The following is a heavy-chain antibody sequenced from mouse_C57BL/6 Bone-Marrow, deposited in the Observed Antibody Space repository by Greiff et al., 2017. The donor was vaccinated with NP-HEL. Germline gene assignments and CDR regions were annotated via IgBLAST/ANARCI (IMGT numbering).Heavy chain of an antibody. V-gene: IGHV1-69*01. J-gene: IGHJ2*01. CDR1: GYTFTSYW. CDR3: AISYDYDGSFFDY. Sequence: QVQLQQPGAELVMPGASVKLSCKASGYTFTSYWMHWVKQRPGQGLEWIGEIDPSDSYTNYNQKFKGKSTLTVDKSSSTAYMQLSSLTSEDSAVYYCAISYDYDGSFFDYWGQGTTLTVSS. D-gene: IGHD2-4*01. CDR2: IDPSDSYT.